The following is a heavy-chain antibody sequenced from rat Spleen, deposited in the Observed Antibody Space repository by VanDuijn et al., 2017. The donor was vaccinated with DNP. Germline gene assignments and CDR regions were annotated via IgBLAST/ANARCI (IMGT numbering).Heavy chain of an antibody. CDR3: TREDWVPDY. CDR2: ITNTGGNI. J-gene: IGHJ2*01. V-gene: IGHV5S13*01. Sequence: EVQLVESGGGLVQPGRSMKLSCAASGFTFSNYGMAWVRQAPKKGLEWVASITNTGGNIYYPDSVRGRFTISRDNAQDTLYLQMDSLRSEDTATYYCTREDWVPDYWGQGVMVTVSS. D-gene: IGHD5-1*01. CDR1: GFTFSNYG.